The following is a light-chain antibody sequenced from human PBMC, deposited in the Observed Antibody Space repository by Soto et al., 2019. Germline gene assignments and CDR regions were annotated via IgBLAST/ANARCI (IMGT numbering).Light chain of an antibody. CDR3: RHYGDSSWT. V-gene: IGKV3-20*01. J-gene: IGKJ1*01. Sequence: ELVLTQSPVALSLSSGERATLSCRASQSVSSTLLTWYQQKPGQAPRLLIYGVSSRATGIPDRFSGSGSGTDFTLTLSRVEPEDFAVYFCRHYGDSSWTFGQGSRVEIK. CDR1: QSVSSTL. CDR2: GVS.